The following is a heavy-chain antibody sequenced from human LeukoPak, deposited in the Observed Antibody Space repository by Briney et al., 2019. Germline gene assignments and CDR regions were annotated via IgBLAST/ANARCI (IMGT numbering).Heavy chain of an antibody. V-gene: IGHV3-48*01. CDR1: GFTFSSYS. CDR3: ARIRYWTPGTAFDY. CDR2: ITSSSSAI. Sequence: GGSLRLTCAASGFTFSSYSMNWVRQAPGKGLEWVSYITSSSSAIYYADSVKGRFTLSRDNAKNSLYLQMNSLRAEDTAVYYCARIRYWTPGTAFDYWGQGTLVTVSS. D-gene: IGHD1-1*01. J-gene: IGHJ4*02.